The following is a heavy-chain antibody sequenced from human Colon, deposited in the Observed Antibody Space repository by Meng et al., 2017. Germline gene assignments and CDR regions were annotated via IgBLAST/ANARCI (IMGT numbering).Heavy chain of an antibody. Sequence: QAQSQESGAGLVKPSGTLSLTCAVSGGSISSIHWWSWVRQPPGKGLEWIGEIYHSGATNYSPSLKSRVTISVDKSKNQFSLKLSSMTAADTAVYYCASIYRYGDYGDYFDYWGQGTLVTVSS. CDR2: IYHSGAT. CDR1: GGSISSIHW. CDR3: ASIYRYGDYGDYFDY. J-gene: IGHJ4*02. V-gene: IGHV4-4*02. D-gene: IGHD4-17*01.